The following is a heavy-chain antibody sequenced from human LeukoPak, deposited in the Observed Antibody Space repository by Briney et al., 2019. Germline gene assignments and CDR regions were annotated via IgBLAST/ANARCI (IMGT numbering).Heavy chain of an antibody. CDR3: AKAVGDYLALGYFDY. Sequence: GGSLRLSCAASGFSFDDYAMHWVRQAPGKGLEWVSGIGWNGGGIGYADSVKGRFTISRDNAKNSLYLQMNSLRAEDTALYYCAKAVGDYLALGYFDYWGQGTLVTVSS. J-gene: IGHJ4*02. CDR2: IGWNGGGI. D-gene: IGHD4-17*01. CDR1: GFSFDDYA. V-gene: IGHV3-9*01.